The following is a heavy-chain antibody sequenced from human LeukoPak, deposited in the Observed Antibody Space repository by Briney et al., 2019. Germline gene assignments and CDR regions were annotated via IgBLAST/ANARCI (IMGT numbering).Heavy chain of an antibody. CDR1: GFPLSRYW. J-gene: IGHJ4*02. D-gene: IGHD6-13*01. Sequence: PGGSLRLSCAPSGFPLSRYWMSWVRHVPGRGLDWVANIKPDGNAQYYAASVKGRFTVSRYNAKNSLYLQMNSLRVEDTAVYYCANYSVYSSSWNWGQGTLVTVSS. V-gene: IGHV3-7*01. CDR3: ANYSVYSSSWN. CDR2: IKPDGNAQ.